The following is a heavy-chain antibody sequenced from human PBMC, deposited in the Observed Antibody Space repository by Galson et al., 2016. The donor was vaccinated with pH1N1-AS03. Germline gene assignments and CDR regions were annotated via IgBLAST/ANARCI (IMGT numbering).Heavy chain of an antibody. V-gene: IGHV3-11*06. CDR2: ISITSTYT. D-gene: IGHD3-22*01. J-gene: IGHJ4*02. Sequence: SLRLSCAASGFTFSDYYMSWIRQAPGQGLEWISFISITSTYTNYADSVKGRFTISRDNAKNSLLLQMNSLRAEDTAVYYCARSGDYYDSSGYYWGQQYYFAYWGRGTLVTVSS. CDR1: GFTFSDYY. CDR3: ARSGDYYDSSGYYWGQQYYFAY.